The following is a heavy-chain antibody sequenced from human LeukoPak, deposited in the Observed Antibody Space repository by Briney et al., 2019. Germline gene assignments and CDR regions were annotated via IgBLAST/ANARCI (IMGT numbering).Heavy chain of an antibody. CDR1: GFTFSSYE. V-gene: IGHV3-48*03. CDR3: ARDLSYCTITSCSYYYYGMDV. D-gene: IGHD2-2*01. CDR2: ISSSGGTI. J-gene: IGHJ6*02. Sequence: PGGSLRLSRSASGFTFSSYEMNWVRQAPGKGLEWVSYISSSGGTIYYADSVKGRFTISRDNAKNSLYLQVNSLRAEDTAVYYCARDLSYCTITSCSYYYYGMDVWGRGTTVTVSS.